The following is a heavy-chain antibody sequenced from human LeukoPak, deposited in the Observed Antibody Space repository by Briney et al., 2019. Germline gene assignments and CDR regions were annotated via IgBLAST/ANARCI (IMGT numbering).Heavy chain of an antibody. Sequence: PGGSLRLSCAASRFTFKNYAMNWVRQAPGKGLEWVSGVSGSGGTTYYADSVKGRLTISRDNSKSTLYLQMNSLRAEDTAIYYCAKTDSGGYHRGNYDFWGQGTLVTVSS. CDR1: RFTFKNYA. CDR2: VSGSGGTT. V-gene: IGHV3-23*01. D-gene: IGHD3-22*01. J-gene: IGHJ4*02. CDR3: AKTDSGGYHRGNYDF.